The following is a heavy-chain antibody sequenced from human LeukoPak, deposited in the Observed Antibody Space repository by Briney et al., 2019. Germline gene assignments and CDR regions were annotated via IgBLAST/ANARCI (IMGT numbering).Heavy chain of an antibody. D-gene: IGHD1-26*01. CDR2: SRNRVNSYTT. J-gene: IGHJ3*02. CDR1: GFIFNDYY. V-gene: IGHV3-72*01. Sequence: HPGGSLRLSCAASGFIFNDYYMDWVRQAPGKGLEWVGRSRNRVNSYTTEYAAPVKGRFTVSRDDSKDSLYLEMNSLKTEDTAVYYCVRVTVGATGDAFDIWGQGTVVTVSS. CDR3: VRVTVGATGDAFDI.